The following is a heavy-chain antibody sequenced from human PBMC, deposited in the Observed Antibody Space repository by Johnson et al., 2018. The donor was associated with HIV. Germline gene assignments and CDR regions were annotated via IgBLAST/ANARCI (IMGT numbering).Heavy chain of an antibody. CDR2: IRYDGSNK. Sequence: RQAPGKGLEWVAFIRYDGSNKYYADSVKGRFTISRDNSKNTLYLQMNSLRAEDTAVYYCAKASNYYDSSRHAFDIWGQGTMVTVSS. V-gene: IGHV3-30*02. CDR3: AKASNYYDSSRHAFDI. D-gene: IGHD3-22*01. J-gene: IGHJ3*02.